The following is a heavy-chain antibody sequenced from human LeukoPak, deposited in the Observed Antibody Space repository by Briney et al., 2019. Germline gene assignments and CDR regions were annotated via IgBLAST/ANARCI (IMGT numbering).Heavy chain of an antibody. D-gene: IGHD3-16*01. CDR3: ARFGGRSEDAFDI. V-gene: IGHV1-69*04. CDR1: GGTFNSFA. Sequence: SVKVYCKASGGTFNSFAFSWVRQAPGQGLEWMGRIIPILDLPYYAQTFQGRVTITADISTSTVYMELSTLRSEDTAVYYCARFGGRSEDAFDIWGQGTVVTVSS. CDR2: IIPILDLP. J-gene: IGHJ3*02.